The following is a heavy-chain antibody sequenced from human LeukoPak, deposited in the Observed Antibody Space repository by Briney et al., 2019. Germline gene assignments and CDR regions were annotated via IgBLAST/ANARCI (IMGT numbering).Heavy chain of an antibody. CDR2: IRYDGSNK. Sequence: SGGSLRLSCAASGFTFSSYGMHWVRQAPGKGLGWVAFIRYDGSNKYYADSVKGRFTISRDNSKNTLYLQMNSLRAEDTAVYYCARTVTMFNWFDPWGQGTLVTVSS. V-gene: IGHV3-30*02. D-gene: IGHD4-11*01. J-gene: IGHJ5*02. CDR3: ARTVTMFNWFDP. CDR1: GFTFSSYG.